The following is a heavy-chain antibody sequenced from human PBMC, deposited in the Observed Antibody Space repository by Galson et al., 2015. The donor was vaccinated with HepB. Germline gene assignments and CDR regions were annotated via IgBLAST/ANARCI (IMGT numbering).Heavy chain of an antibody. J-gene: IGHJ3*02. D-gene: IGHD2-15*01. Sequence: SLRLACAASGFTFSSYWMTWVRQAPGKGLEWVANINQDGSEKIYVDSVKGRFTISRDNAKNSLYLQMNSLRAEDTAVYYCARDPGGGSFDIWGQGTMVTVSS. V-gene: IGHV3-7*01. CDR3: ARDPGGGSFDI. CDR2: INQDGSEK. CDR1: GFTFSSYW.